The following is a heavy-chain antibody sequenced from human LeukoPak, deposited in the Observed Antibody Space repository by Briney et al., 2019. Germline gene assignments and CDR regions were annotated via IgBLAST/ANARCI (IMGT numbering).Heavy chain of an antibody. V-gene: IGHV4-30-4*01. Sequence: SETLSLTCTVSGGSISSGDYYWSWIRQPPGKGLEWIGYIYYSGSTYYNPSLKSRVTISVDTSKNQFSLKLSSVTAADTAVYYCARASEGPKDAFDIWGQGTMVTVSS. CDR1: GGSISSGDYY. CDR2: IYYSGST. J-gene: IGHJ3*02. CDR3: ARASEGPKDAFDI.